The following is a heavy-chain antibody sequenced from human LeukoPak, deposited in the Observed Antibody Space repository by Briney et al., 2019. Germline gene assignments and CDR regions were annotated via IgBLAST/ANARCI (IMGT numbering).Heavy chain of an antibody. D-gene: IGHD6-19*01. CDR3: ARVPYSTGTYDY. Sequence: TGGSLRLSCAASGFSFGTHSMNWVRQAPGKGLEGISYISNSSTTIYYADSVRGRFTISRDNAKNSLYLQMNSLSDGDTAVYYCARVPYSTGTYDYWGQGTLVTVSS. V-gene: IGHV3-48*02. CDR1: GFSFGTHS. J-gene: IGHJ4*02. CDR2: ISNSSTTI.